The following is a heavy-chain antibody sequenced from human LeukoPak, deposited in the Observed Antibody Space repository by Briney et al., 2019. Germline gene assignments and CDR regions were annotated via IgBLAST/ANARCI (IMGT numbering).Heavy chain of an antibody. CDR1: GFTVSSNY. D-gene: IGHD6-6*01. V-gene: IGHV3-66*02. J-gene: IGHJ4*02. CDR2: IYSGGST. CDR3: ARESGGSSLAFDY. Sequence: RTGGSLRLSCAASGFTVSSNYMSWVRQAPGKWLEWVSVIYSGGSTYYADSVKGRFTISRDNSTNTLYLQMNSLRAEDTAVYYCARESGGSSLAFDYWGQGTLVTVSS.